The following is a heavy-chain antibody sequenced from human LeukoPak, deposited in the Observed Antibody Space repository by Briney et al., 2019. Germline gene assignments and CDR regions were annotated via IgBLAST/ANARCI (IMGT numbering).Heavy chain of an antibody. CDR1: GGSFSGYY. J-gene: IGHJ3*02. D-gene: IGHD5-18*01. CDR3: ARSDTAMASDAFDI. Sequence: ASETLSLTCAVYGGSFSGYYWSWIRQPPGKGLEWIGEINHSGSTNYNPSLKSRVTISVDTSKNQFSLKLSSVTAADTAVYYCARSDTAMASDAFDIWGQGTMVTVSS. V-gene: IGHV4-34*01. CDR2: INHSGST.